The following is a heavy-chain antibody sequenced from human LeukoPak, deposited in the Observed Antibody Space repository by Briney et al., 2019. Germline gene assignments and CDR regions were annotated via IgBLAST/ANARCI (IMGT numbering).Heavy chain of an antibody. D-gene: IGHD2-15*01. Sequence: HPGGSLRLSCAASGFIFSSYWMHWVRQVPGKGLVWVSRINSDGSNTNYADSVKGRFTISRDNAKNTLYLQMNSLRAEDTAVYYCARIKGPIIVVVVTTSYAFDVWGQGTMVTVSS. CDR2: INSDGSNT. CDR3: ARIKGPIIVVVVTTSYAFDV. V-gene: IGHV3-74*01. CDR1: GFIFSSYW. J-gene: IGHJ3*01.